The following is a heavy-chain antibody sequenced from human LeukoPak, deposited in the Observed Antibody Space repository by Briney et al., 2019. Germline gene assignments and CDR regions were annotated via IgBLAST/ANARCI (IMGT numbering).Heavy chain of an antibody. J-gene: IGHJ4*02. CDR1: GGSFSGYY. Sequence: SETLCLSCAVYGGSFSGYYWSWIRQPPGKGLEWIGEINHSGSTNYTPPHKSRVTISVDTSKNKFSLKLSSVTAADTDVYYCARRASESNSSSWTRSFGYWGQGTLVTVSS. CDR3: ARRASESNSSSWTRSFGY. CDR2: INHSGST. V-gene: IGHV4-34*01. D-gene: IGHD6-13*01.